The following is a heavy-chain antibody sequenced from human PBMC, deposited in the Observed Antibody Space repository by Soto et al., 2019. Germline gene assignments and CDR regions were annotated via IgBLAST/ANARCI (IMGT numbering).Heavy chain of an antibody. CDR1: GGSISSYY. D-gene: IGHD6-19*01. Sequence: TSETLSLTCTVSGGSISSYYWSWIRQPPGKGLEWIGYIDYSGSTNYNPSLKSRVTISVDTSKNQFSLKLSSVTAADTAVYYCARHGSGWFHYFDYWGQGTLVTVSS. V-gene: IGHV4-59*08. CDR2: IDYSGST. J-gene: IGHJ4*02. CDR3: ARHGSGWFHYFDY.